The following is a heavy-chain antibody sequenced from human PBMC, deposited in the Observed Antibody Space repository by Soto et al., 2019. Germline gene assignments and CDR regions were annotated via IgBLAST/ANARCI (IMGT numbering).Heavy chain of an antibody. CDR1: GGSFSGYY. V-gene: IGHV4-34*01. CDR2: INHSGST. J-gene: IGHJ4*02. CDR3: ASRTARTAPGY. Sequence: QVQLQQWGAGLLKPSETLSLTCAVYGGSFSGYYWSWIRQPPGKGLEWIGEINHSGSTNYNPSLKSRVTLSVDTSKNQFSLKLSSVTAADTAVYYCASRTARTAPGYWGQGTLVTVSS.